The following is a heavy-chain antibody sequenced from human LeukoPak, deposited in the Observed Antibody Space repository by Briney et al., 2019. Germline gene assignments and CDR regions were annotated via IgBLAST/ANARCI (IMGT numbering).Heavy chain of an antibody. CDR2: IYYSGST. CDR1: GGSTSSSSYY. D-gene: IGHD2-15*01. V-gene: IGHV4-39*01. Sequence: PSETLSLTCTVSGGSTSSSSYYWGWIRQPPGKGREWIGSIYYSGSTYYNPSLKSRITISVDTSKNQFSLKLSSVTAADTAVYYCATLGYCSGGSCRYFDYWGQGTLVTVSS. J-gene: IGHJ4*02. CDR3: ATLGYCSGGSCRYFDY.